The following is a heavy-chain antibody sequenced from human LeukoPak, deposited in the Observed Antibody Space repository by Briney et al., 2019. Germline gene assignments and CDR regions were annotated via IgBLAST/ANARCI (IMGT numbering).Heavy chain of an antibody. CDR2: ISGSGGST. Sequence: GGSLRLSCAASGFTFSSYAMSWVRQAPGKGLEWVSAISGSGGSTYYADSVKGRFTISRDNSKNTLYLQMNSPRAEDTAVYYCAKDHGSGWYYYYYGMDVWGKGTTVTVSS. D-gene: IGHD6-19*01. V-gene: IGHV3-23*01. J-gene: IGHJ6*04. CDR3: AKDHGSGWYYYYYGMDV. CDR1: GFTFSSYA.